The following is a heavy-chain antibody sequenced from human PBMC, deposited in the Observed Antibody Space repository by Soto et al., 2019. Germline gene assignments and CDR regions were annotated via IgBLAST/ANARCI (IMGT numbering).Heavy chain of an antibody. J-gene: IGHJ3*02. V-gene: IGHV3-23*01. CDR2: ISISGDST. D-gene: IGHD3-22*01. CDR3: ADYYDTSGYYPYAFDI. Sequence: GGSLRLSCAASGFTFSSYAMSWVRQAPGKGLEWVSVISISGDSTYYADSVKGRFTISRDNSKTTLYVQMNSLRAEDTAVYYCADYYDTSGYYPYAFDIWGQGTMVTVSS. CDR1: GFTFSSYA.